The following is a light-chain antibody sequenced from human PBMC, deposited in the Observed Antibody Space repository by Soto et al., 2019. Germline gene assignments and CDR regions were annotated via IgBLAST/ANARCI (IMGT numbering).Light chain of an antibody. CDR2: DAS. J-gene: IGKJ1*01. Sequence: EIVLTQSPATLSLSPGERATLSCRASQSVSSYLAWYQQKPGQAPRLLIYDASNRATGIPPRFSGSGSGTDFTLAISSLEPEDFAFYYCQQRSNWPSTFGQGTKVEIK. CDR1: QSVSSY. V-gene: IGKV3-11*01. CDR3: QQRSNWPST.